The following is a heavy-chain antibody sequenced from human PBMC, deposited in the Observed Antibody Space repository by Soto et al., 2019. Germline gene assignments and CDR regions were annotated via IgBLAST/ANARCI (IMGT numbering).Heavy chain of an antibody. Sequence: EVQLVESGGGLVQPGGSLRLSCAASGFTFSSYSMNWVRQAPGKGLEWVSYISSSSSTIYYADSVKGRFTISRDNAKNSLYLQMNSLRAEDTAVYYCARDPLWFGELLLDYWCQGTLVTVSS. CDR3: ARDPLWFGELLLDY. CDR2: ISSSSSTI. V-gene: IGHV3-48*01. D-gene: IGHD3-10*01. CDR1: GFTFSSYS. J-gene: IGHJ4*02.